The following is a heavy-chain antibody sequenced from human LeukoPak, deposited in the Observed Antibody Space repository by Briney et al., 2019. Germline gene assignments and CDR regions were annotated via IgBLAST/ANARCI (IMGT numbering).Heavy chain of an antibody. CDR3: ARLTALAGHRGAFDI. Sequence: SENLSLTCNVSGGSIGGHTFYWDWIGQPPGKGLEWIATIYYNGNTFYNPSLKSRVAISIDMSKSQFSLHLSSVTAADTAIYYCARLTALAGHRGAFDIWGPGTMVTVSS. CDR1: GGSIGGHTFY. CDR2: IYYNGNT. J-gene: IGHJ3*02. D-gene: IGHD6-19*01. V-gene: IGHV4-39*01.